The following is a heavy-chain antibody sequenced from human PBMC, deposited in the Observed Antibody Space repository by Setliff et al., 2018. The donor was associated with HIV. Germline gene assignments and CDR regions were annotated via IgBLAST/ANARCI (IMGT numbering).Heavy chain of an antibody. CDR1: GGSISSGSYY. D-gene: IGHD6-19*01. CDR3: ARGLSSGWYGYWYFDL. V-gene: IGHV4-61*09. J-gene: IGHJ2*01. Sequence: PSETLSLTCTVSGGSISSGSYYWSWIRQPAGKGLEWIGHIYTSGSTNYNPSLKSRVTISVDTSKNQFFLKLSSVTAADTAVYYCARGLSSGWYGYWYFDLWGRGTLVTVSS. CDR2: IYTSGST.